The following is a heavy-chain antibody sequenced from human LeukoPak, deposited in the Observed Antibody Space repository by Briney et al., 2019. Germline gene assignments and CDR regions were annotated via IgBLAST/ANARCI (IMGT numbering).Heavy chain of an antibody. V-gene: IGHV2-5*02. CDR2: ISWDDYK. J-gene: IGHJ4*02. Sequence: SGPTLVRPTQTLTLTCSFSGFSLSSNGVGVAWIRQPPGKALEWLALISWDDYKRSNPLLRSRLSITKDTSKNQVVLTMTNMDPVDTAIYYCAHSGYNSGFYVDYWGQGTLVTVPS. CDR1: GFSLSSNGVG. D-gene: IGHD6-19*01. CDR3: AHSGYNSGFYVDY.